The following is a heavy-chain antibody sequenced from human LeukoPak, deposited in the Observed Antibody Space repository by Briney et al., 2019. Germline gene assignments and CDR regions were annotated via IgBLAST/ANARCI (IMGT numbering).Heavy chain of an antibody. V-gene: IGHV4-59*08. CDR1: GGSISSYY. Sequence: SETLSLTCTVSGGSISSYYWSWIRQPPGKGLEWIGYIYYSGSTNYNPSLKSQVTISVDTSKNQFSLKLSSVTAADTAVYYCARRQRGYSGYDQIYYYYGMDVWGQGTTVTVSS. CDR2: IYYSGST. D-gene: IGHD5-12*01. CDR3: ARRQRGYSGYDQIYYYYGMDV. J-gene: IGHJ6*02.